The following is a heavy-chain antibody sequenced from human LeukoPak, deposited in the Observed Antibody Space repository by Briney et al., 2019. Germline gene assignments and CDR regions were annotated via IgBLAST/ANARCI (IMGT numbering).Heavy chain of an antibody. D-gene: IGHD4-11*01. V-gene: IGHV3-48*02. CDR3: ARDWMYSNYF. Sequence: GGSLRLSCAASGFTFSSYSMNWVRQAPGKGLEWVSYISSSSSTIYYADSVKGRFTISRDNAKNSLYLQMNSLRDDDTAVYYCARDWMYSNYFRGQGTLVTVSS. CDR2: ISSSSSTI. CDR1: GFTFSSYS. J-gene: IGHJ4*02.